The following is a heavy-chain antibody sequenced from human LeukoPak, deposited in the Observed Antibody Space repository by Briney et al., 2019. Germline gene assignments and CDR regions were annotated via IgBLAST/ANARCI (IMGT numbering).Heavy chain of an antibody. CDR2: ISAYNGNS. V-gene: IGHV1-18*01. Sequence: GASVKVSCKASGYTFTSYGISWVRQAPGQGLEWMGWISAYNGNSNYAQKFQGRVTITADESTSTAYMELSSLRSEDTAVYYCAVGQLVTNYYYYMDVWGKGITVTVSS. CDR3: AVGQLVTNYYYYMDV. J-gene: IGHJ6*03. CDR1: GYTFTSYG. D-gene: IGHD6-6*01.